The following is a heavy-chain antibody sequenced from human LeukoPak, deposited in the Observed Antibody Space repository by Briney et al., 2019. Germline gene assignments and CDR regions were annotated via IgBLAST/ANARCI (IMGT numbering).Heavy chain of an antibody. J-gene: IGHJ4*02. V-gene: IGHV4-38-2*02. CDR1: GYSISSGYY. CDR3: ARIWLLPYFDY. CDR2: IYHSGST. D-gene: IGHD3-22*01. Sequence: PSETLSLTCTVSGYSISSGYYWGWIRQPPGKGLEWIGSIYHSGSTYYNPSLKSRVTISVDTSKNQFSLKLSSVTAADTAVYYCARIWLLPYFDYWGQGTLVTVSS.